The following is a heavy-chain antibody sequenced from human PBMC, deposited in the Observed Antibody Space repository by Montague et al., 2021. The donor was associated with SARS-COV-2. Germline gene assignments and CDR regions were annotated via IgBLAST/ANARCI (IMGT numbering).Heavy chain of an antibody. Sequence: SETLSLTCTVSGGSTNNYYWSWIRQPAGKGLEWIGRIHASGISTYNPTLETRVTMSVDTSKNLFSLKLCSVTAADTAVYYCARGRFYYDSGELGSWGQGTLVTVSS. J-gene: IGHJ5*02. V-gene: IGHV4-4*07. CDR1: GGSTNNYY. D-gene: IGHD3-22*01. CDR3: ARGRFYYDSGELGS. CDR2: IHASGIS.